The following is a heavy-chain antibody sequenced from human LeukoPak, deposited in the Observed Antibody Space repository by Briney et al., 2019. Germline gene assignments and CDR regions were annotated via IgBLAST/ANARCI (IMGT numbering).Heavy chain of an antibody. CDR2: ISGSGGST. CDR3: AKVLDNYYYYYGMDV. D-gene: IGHD1-1*01. J-gene: IGHJ6*02. CDR1: GGPISSYY. Sequence: ETLSLTCTVSGGPISSYYWSWIRQPPGKGLEWVSAISGSGGSTYYADSVKGRFTISRDNSKNTLYLQMNSLRAEDTAVYYWAKVLDNYYYYYGMDVWAQGTTVTVS. V-gene: IGHV3-23*01.